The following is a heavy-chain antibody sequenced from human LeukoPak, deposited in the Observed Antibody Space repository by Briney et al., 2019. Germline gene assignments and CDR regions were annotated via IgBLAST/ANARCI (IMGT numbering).Heavy chain of an antibody. J-gene: IGHJ4*02. Sequence: GGSLRLSCAASGFTFSNYWMHWVRQAPGKGLVWVSRINRDGSSTRYADSVEGRFTISRDNAKNTVYLQMNSLRAEDTALYYCARLKGYCRGASCYSYYFDYWGQGTLVTVSS. V-gene: IGHV3-74*01. CDR2: INRDGSST. CDR1: GFTFSNYW. CDR3: ARLKGYCRGASCYSYYFDY. D-gene: IGHD2-15*01.